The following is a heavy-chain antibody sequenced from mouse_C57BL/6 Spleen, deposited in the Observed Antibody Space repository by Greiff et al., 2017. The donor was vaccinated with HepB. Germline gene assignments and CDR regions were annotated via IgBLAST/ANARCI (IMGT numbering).Heavy chain of an antibody. CDR2: ISDGGSYT. D-gene: IGHD4-1*01. V-gene: IGHV5-4*01. CDR3: ARDRGLTGYYFDY. CDR1: GFTFSSYA. J-gene: IGHJ2*01. Sequence: EVQRVESGGGLVKPGGSLKLSCAASGFTFSSYAMSWVRQTPEKRLEWVATISDGGSYTYYPDNVKGRFTIYRDNAKNKLYLQKSHLKSEDTAMYYGARDRGLTGYYFDYWGQGTTLTVSS.